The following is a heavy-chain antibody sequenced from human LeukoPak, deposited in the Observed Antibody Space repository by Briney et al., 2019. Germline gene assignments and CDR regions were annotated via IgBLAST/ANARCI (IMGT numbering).Heavy chain of an antibody. CDR2: INPSGGST. J-gene: IGHJ4*02. V-gene: IGHV1-46*01. D-gene: IGHD6-19*01. CDR1: GYTFTSYY. CDR3: ATYSSGWYDY. Sequence: ASVKVSCKASGYTFTSYYMHWVRQAPGQGLEWMGIINPSGGSTSYAQKFQGRVTMTRDTSTSTAYMELSRLRSEDTAVYYCATYSSGWYDYWGQGTLVTVSS.